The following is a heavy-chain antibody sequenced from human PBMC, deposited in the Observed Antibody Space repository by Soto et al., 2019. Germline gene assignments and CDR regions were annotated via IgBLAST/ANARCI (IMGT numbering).Heavy chain of an antibody. CDR2: ISPHNGNA. V-gene: IGHV1-18*01. D-gene: IGHD6-19*01. CDR1: GYPFTSNR. CDR3: ARDRSGWYDF. Sequence: ASVKVSCKTYGYPFTSNRLSWVRRAPGQGLEWMGWISPHNGNAKYAQKFQDRVTMTADTAASTVYMELRSLRSDDSAVFYCARDRSGWYDFWGQATLVTVSS. J-gene: IGHJ4*02.